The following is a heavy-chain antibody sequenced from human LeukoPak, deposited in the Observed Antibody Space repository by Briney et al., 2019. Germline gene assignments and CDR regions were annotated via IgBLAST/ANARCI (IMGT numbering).Heavy chain of an antibody. CDR3: ARGRRNWNYGHDAFDI. CDR1: GGTFSSYA. J-gene: IGHJ3*02. CDR2: IIPIFGTA. V-gene: IGHV1-69*13. D-gene: IGHD1-7*01. Sequence: ASVKVSCKASGGTFSSYAISWVRQAPGQGLEWMGGIIPIFGTANYAQKFQGIVTIAADESTSTAYMELSSLRSEDTAVYYCARGRRNWNYGHDAFDIWGQGTMVTVSS.